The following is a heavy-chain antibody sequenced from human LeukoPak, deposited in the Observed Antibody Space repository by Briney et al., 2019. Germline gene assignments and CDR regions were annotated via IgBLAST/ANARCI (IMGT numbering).Heavy chain of an antibody. CDR3: ARDGSFGYSYSGAFDI. CDR1: GGTFSSYA. D-gene: IGHD5-18*01. J-gene: IGHJ3*02. Sequence: GASVKVSCKASGGTFSSYAISWVRQAPGQGLEWMGWINPNSGGTNYAQKFQGRVTMTRDTSISTAYMELSRLRSDDTAVYYCARDGSFGYSYSGAFDIWGQGTMVTVSS. CDR2: INPNSGGT. V-gene: IGHV1-2*02.